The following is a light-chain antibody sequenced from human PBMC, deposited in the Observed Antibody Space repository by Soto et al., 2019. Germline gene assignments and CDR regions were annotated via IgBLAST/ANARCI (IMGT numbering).Light chain of an antibody. J-gene: IGKJ1*01. CDR3: QQRRDWPVT. Sequence: EIVLTQSPAILSMSPGERATLSCRASQSVSSYCAWYQQKPGQAPRLLIYDASNRATGVPARFSGSGSGTDFTLTISSLEPEDFAVYYCQQRRDWPVTFGQGTKVEIK. V-gene: IGKV3-11*01. CDR2: DAS. CDR1: QSVSSY.